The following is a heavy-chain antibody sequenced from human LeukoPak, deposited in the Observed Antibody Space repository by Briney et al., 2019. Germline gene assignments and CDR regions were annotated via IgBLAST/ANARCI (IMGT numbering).Heavy chain of an antibody. J-gene: IGHJ3*02. CDR1: GGSISSSSYY. Sequence: PSETLSLTCTVSGGSISSSSYYWGWIRQPPGKGLEWIGSIYYSGSTYYNPSLKSRVTISVDTSKNQFSLKLSSVTAADTAVYYCASKVGPTRVTFDIWGQGTMVTVSS. CDR3: ASKVGPTRVTFDI. V-gene: IGHV4-39*07. D-gene: IGHD1-26*01. CDR2: IYYSGST.